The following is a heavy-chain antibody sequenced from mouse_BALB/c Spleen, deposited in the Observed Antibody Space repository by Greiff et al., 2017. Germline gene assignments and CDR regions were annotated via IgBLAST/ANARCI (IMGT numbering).Heavy chain of an antibody. V-gene: IGHV5-6-5*01. D-gene: IGHD1-1*01. Sequence: EVKLVESGGGLVKPGGSLKLSCAASGFTFSSYAMSWVRQTPEKRLEWVASISSGGSTYYPDSVKGRFTISRDNARNILYLQMSSLRSEDTAMYYCARRGYYYGSSLFDYWGQGTTLTVSS. CDR2: ISSGGST. CDR3: ARRGYYYGSSLFDY. J-gene: IGHJ2*01. CDR1: GFTFSSYA.